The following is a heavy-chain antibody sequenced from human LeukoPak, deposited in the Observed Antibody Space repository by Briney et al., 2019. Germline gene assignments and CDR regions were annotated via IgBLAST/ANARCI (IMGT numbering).Heavy chain of an antibody. CDR1: GGSISSGDYY. J-gene: IGHJ4*02. CDR3: ARVWDGSGSYYFDY. CDR2: IYYSGST. V-gene: IGHV4-30-4*01. D-gene: IGHD3-10*01. Sequence: PSETLSLTCTVSGGSISSGDYYWSRIRQPPGKGQEWIGYIYYSGSTYYNPSLKSRVTISVDTSKNQFSLKLSSVTAADTAVYYCARVWDGSGSYYFDYWGQGTLVTVSS.